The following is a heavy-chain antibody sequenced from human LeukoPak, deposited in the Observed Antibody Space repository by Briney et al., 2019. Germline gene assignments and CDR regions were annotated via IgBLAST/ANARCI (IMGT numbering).Heavy chain of an antibody. J-gene: IGHJ4*02. CDR3: AKGPYYDFWSGYFDY. CDR1: GFTFSSYA. CDR2: ISGSGGST. Sequence: GGSLRLSCAASGFTFSSYAMSWVRQAPGKGLEWVSAISGSGGSTYYADPVKGRFTISRDNSKNTLYLQMNSLRAEDTAVYYCAKGPYYDFWSGYFDYWGQGTLVTVSS. V-gene: IGHV3-23*01. D-gene: IGHD3-3*01.